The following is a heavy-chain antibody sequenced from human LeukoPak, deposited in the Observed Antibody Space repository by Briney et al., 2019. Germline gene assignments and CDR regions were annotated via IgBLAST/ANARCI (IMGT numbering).Heavy chain of an antibody. J-gene: IGHJ4*02. V-gene: IGHV3-7*01. D-gene: IGHD5-24*01. CDR2: IKQDGSQK. CDR1: GFTFSNYW. CDR3: ARVSPGGMATTDY. Sequence: QPGGSLRLSCAASGFTFSNYWMTWVRQAPGKGLEWVANIKQDGSQKYYVDSVKGRFTISRDNAKNSLYLQINSLRAEDTAVYYCARVSPGGMATTDYWGQGTLVTVSS.